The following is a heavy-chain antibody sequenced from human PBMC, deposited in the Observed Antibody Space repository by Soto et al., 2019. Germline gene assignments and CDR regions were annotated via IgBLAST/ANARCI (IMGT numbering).Heavy chain of an antibody. J-gene: IGHJ4*02. CDR3: ARDPLYDFWSGYSPGYFDY. D-gene: IGHD3-3*01. V-gene: IGHV1-69*06. Sequence: VKVSCKASGGTFSSYAISWVRQAPGQVLEWMGGIIPIFGTANYAQKFQGRVTITADKSTSTAYMELSSLRSEDTAVYYCARDPLYDFWSGYSPGYFDYWGQGTLVTVSS. CDR1: GGTFSSYA. CDR2: IIPIFGTA.